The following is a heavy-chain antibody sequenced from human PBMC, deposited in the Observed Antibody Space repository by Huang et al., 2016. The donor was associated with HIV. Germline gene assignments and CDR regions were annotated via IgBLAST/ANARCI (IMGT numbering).Heavy chain of an antibody. V-gene: IGHV3-23*01. CDR2: ISGRGSST. CDR1: IFTFSTSA. J-gene: IGHJ4*02. D-gene: IGHD3-3*01. Sequence: EVQLLESGGGLVQPGGSLRLSCAASIFTFSTSAMSWVRQAPGKGMEWVSGISGRGSSTYYADSVKGRFTSSRDNYRNTLYLQMKSLRVEDTAIYYCAKGSERSLTGPKYQYYFDYWGQGTLVTVSS. CDR3: AKGSERSLTGPKYQYYFDY.